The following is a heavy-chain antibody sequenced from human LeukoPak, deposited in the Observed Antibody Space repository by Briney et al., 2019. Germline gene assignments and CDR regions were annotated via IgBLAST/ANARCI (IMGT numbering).Heavy chain of an antibody. CDR2: INHSGST. V-gene: IGHV4-34*01. CDR3: ARRTWSRRVDY. Sequence: SETLSLTCAVYGGSFSGYYWSWIRQPPRKRLEWIGEINHSGSTNYNPSLKSRVTISVDTSKNQFSLKLSSVTAADTAVYYCARRTWSRRVDYWGQGTLVTVSS. J-gene: IGHJ4*02. D-gene: IGHD5-24*01. CDR1: GGSFSGYY.